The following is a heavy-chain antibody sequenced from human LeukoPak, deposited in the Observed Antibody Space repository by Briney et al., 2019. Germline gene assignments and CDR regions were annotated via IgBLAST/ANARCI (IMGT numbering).Heavy chain of an antibody. CDR3: AGEIAAAGFDY. CDR2: INPRGGST. V-gene: IGHV1-46*01. D-gene: IGHD6-13*01. CDR1: GYSFTTYY. Sequence: ASVKVSCRASGYSFTTYYIHWVRQAPGQGLEWMGMINPRGGSTSYAQKFQGRVTITADESTSTAYMELSSLRSEDTAVYYCAGEIAAAGFDYWGQGTLVTVSS. J-gene: IGHJ4*02.